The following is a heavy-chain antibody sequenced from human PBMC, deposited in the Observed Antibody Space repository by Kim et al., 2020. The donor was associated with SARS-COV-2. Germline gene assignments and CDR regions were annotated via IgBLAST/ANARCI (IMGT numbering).Heavy chain of an antibody. CDR1: GFTFSSYA. Sequence: GGSLRLSCAASGFTFSSYAMHWVRQAPGKGLEWVAVISYDGSNKYYADSVKGRFTISRDNSKNTLYLQMNSLRAEDTAVYYCARDPIAAAGDYWGQGTLV. D-gene: IGHD6-13*01. V-gene: IGHV3-30-3*01. CDR2: ISYDGSNK. J-gene: IGHJ4*02. CDR3: ARDPIAAAGDY.